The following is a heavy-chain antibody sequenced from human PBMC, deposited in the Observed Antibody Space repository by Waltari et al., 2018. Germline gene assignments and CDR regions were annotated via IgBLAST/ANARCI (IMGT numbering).Heavy chain of an antibody. D-gene: IGHD2-21*02. CDR3: ARFSQVTASSLLDF. V-gene: IGHV4-39*01. CDR2: INYSGTT. CDR1: GGPISSVNYY. J-gene: IGHJ4*02. Sequence: QLQMQESGPRLVTPSETLSLTCTVSGGPISSVNYYWGYIRQPPGKGLAWIGIINYSGTTYYNPSLKSRVIISADTSKNQFALQLSPVTAADTAVYYCARFSQVTASSLLDFWGQGTLVTVSS.